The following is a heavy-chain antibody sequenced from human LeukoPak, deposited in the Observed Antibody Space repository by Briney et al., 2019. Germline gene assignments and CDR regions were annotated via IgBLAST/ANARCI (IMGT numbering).Heavy chain of an antibody. CDR1: GFTFSSYA. J-gene: IGHJ6*03. Sequence: QAGGSLRLSCAASGFTFSSYAMSWVRQAPGKGLEWVSAISGSGGSTYYADSVKGRFTISRDNSKNTLYLQMISLRAEDTAVYYCGKGGGGRIVGARYYMDVWGKGTTVIVSS. CDR3: GKGGGGRIVGARYYMDV. D-gene: IGHD1-26*01. V-gene: IGHV3-23*01. CDR2: ISGSGGST.